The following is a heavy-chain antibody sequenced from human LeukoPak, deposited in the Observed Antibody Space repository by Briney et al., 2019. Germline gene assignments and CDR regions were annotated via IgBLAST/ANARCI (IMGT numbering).Heavy chain of an antibody. CDR1: GFTFNGYW. D-gene: IGHD2-2*01. Sequence: GGSLRLSCAASGFTFNGYWMSWVRQAPGKGLEWVANIKQDGSAQYYVGSVKGRFTISRDNAKNSLYLQMNSLRAEDTAVYYCATSSNAPGNYWGRGTLVTVSS. J-gene: IGHJ4*02. CDR2: IKQDGSAQ. CDR3: ATSSNAPGNY. V-gene: IGHV3-7*01.